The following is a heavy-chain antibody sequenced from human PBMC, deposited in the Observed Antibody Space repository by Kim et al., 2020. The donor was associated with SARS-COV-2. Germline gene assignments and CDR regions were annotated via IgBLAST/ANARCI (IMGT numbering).Heavy chain of an antibody. J-gene: IGHJ5*02. CDR3: ARDLRSYYGSGSYYSGLDP. D-gene: IGHD3-10*01. V-gene: IGHV4-30-2*01. Sequence: SRVTISVDRSKNQFSLKLSSVTAADTAVYYCARDLRSYYGSGSYYSGLDPWGQGTLVTVSS.